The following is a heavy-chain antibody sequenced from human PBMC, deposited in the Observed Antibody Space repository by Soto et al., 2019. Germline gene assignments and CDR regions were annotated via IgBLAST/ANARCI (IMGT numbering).Heavy chain of an antibody. V-gene: IGHV1-3*01. D-gene: IGHD2-15*01. CDR1: GYTFTSYA. Sequence: QVQLVQSGAEVKKPGASVKVSCKASGYTFTSYAMHWVRQAPGQRLEWMGWINAGNGNTKYSQKFQGRVTITRDTSASTAYMELSSLRSEDTAVYYSARVPYCSGGICYSFDYWGQGTLVTVSS. CDR2: INAGNGNT. CDR3: ARVPYCSGGICYSFDY. J-gene: IGHJ4*02.